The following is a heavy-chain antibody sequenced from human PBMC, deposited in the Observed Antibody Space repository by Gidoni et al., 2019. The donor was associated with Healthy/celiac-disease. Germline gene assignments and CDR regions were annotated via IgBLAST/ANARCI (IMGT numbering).Heavy chain of an antibody. CDR3: ARPTGGIDY. Sequence: QVQLVESGGGVVQPGRSLRLSCAASGFTFSSYAMHWVRQAPGKGLEWVAVISYDGSNKYYADSVKGRFTISRDNSKNTLYLQMNSLRAEDTAVYYCARPTGGIDYWGQGTLVTVSS. CDR2: ISYDGSNK. J-gene: IGHJ4*02. CDR1: GFTFSSYA. D-gene: IGHD1-26*01. V-gene: IGHV3-30*04.